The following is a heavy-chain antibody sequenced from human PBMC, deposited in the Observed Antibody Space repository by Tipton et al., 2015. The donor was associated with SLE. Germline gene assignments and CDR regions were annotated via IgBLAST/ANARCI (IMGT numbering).Heavy chain of an antibody. J-gene: IGHJ4*02. CDR1: GASIRNKY. Sequence: TLSLTCTVSGASIRNKYWTWIRQPPGKGLEWIGFVNYNEGTKLRSSLRSRVTISLHTSRNRFSLNITSVTAADTAVYYCAGDSGGSYYDNGGYYQLANRHFDYWGRGSLVTVSS. V-gene: IGHV4-59*01. D-gene: IGHD3-22*01. CDR3: AGDSGGSYYDNGGYYQLANRHFDY. CDR2: VNYNEGT.